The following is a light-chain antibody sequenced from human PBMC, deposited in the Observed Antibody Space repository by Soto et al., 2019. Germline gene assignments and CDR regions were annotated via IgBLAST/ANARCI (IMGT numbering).Light chain of an antibody. Sequence: EIVLTQSPGTLSLSPGERATLSCRASQSVSSSYLAWYQQKPGQAPRILIYGASSRATGITDRFSGSGSGTDFTLTISRLEPEDFAVYYWQQYGSLGTFGQGTKVDIK. CDR1: QSVSSSY. J-gene: IGKJ1*01. CDR2: GAS. V-gene: IGKV3-20*01. CDR3: QQYGSLGT.